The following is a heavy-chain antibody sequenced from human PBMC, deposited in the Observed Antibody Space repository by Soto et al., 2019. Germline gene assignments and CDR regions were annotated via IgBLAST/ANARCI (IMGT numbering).Heavy chain of an antibody. CDR3: ASRTSYYYYGMDV. J-gene: IGHJ6*02. Sequence: SETLSLTCTVSGGSVSSGSYYWSWIRQPPGKGLEWIGYIYYSGSTNYNPSLKSRVTISVDTSKNQFSLKLSSVTAADTAVYYCASRTSYYYYGMDVWGQGTTVTVSS. CDR2: IYYSGST. V-gene: IGHV4-61*01. CDR1: GGSVSSGSYY.